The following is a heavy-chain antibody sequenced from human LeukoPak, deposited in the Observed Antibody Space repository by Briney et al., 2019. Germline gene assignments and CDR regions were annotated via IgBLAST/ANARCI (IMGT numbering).Heavy chain of an antibody. D-gene: IGHD2-15*01. J-gene: IGHJ4*02. CDR3: ARHKGGGPHSFDH. CDR1: RDSLISGRSY. CDR2: IYYNGRT. V-gene: IGHV4-39*01. Sequence: SETLSVTRSVPRDSLISGRSYWAWIRHPPGKGLEWLGTIYYNGRTYYNPSLKSRVSISIDTSKGLFSMNLTSVTAADTAFYFCARHKGGGPHSFDHWSQGDLVSVS.